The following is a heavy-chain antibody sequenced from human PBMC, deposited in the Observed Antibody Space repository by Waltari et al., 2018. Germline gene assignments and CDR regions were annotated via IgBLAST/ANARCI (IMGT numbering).Heavy chain of an antibody. CDR1: GGSFRGYY. V-gene: IGHV4-34*02. CDR3: ARQRRYDYVWGSYRPPDY. D-gene: IGHD3-16*02. CDR2: TTDSERT. Sequence: QVQLQQWGAGLLKPSETLSLTCAVYGGSFRGYYWSWIRQPPGKGLEGIGKTTDSERTKYNPSLKRRISISVDTSKNQFSLKLSSVTAADTAVYYCARQRRYDYVWGSYRPPDYWGQGTLVTVSS. J-gene: IGHJ4*02.